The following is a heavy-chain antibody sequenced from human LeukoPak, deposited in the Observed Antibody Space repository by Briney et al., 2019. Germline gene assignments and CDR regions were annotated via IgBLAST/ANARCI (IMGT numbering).Heavy chain of an antibody. J-gene: IGHJ6*03. D-gene: IGHD3-3*01. Sequence: GGSLRLSCAASGFTFSSNYMSWVRQAPGKGLEWVSVIYSGGSTYYADSVKGRFTISRDNSKNTLYLQMNSLRAEDTAVYYCARGRGRDYDFWSGTAGPYYMDVWGKGTTVTVSS. CDR3: ARGRGRDYDFWSGTAGPYYMDV. CDR1: GFTFSSNY. V-gene: IGHV3-53*01. CDR2: IYSGGST.